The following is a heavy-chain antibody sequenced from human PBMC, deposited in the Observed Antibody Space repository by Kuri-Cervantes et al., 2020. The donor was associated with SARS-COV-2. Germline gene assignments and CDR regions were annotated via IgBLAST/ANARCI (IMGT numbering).Heavy chain of an antibody. D-gene: IGHD2-15*01. J-gene: IGHJ6*03. V-gene: IGHV3-30*04. Sequence: LSLTCAPSGVTFSSYATHWVCQAPGKGLEWVAVISYDGSNKYYADSVKSRFTISRNNSKTTLYLQMNSLRAEDTAVYYSATSRCSGGSCYPYYYYYYMDVWGKGTTVTVSS. CDR3: ATSRCSGGSCYPYYYYYYMDV. CDR1: GVTFSSYA. CDR2: ISYDGSNK.